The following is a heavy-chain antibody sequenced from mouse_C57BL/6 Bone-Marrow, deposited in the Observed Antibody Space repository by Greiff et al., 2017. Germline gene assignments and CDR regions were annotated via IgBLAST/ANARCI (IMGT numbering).Heavy chain of an antibody. V-gene: IGHV5-16*01. Sequence: EVQLVESEGGLVQPGSSMKLSCTASGFTFSDYYMAWVRQVPEKGLEWVANINYDGSSTYYLDSLKSRFIISRDNAKNILYMQMSSLKSEDTATYYCARAGNSYVRSYYAMDYWGQGTSVTVSS. CDR2: INYDGSST. CDR3: ARAGNSYVRSYYAMDY. D-gene: IGHD1-1*01. CDR1: GFTFSDYY. J-gene: IGHJ4*01.